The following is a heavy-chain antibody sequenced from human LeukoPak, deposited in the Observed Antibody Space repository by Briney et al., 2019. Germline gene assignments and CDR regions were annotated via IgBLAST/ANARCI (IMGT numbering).Heavy chain of an antibody. D-gene: IGHD5-18*01. V-gene: IGHV1-46*01. CDR2: INPSGGST. CDR1: GYTFTSYY. J-gene: IGHJ5*02. CDR3: ARDMIQLSGGPASWFDP. Sequence: ASVKVSCKASGYTFTSYYMHWVRQAPGQGLEWMGIINPSGGSTSYAQKFQGRVTMTRDTSTSTVYMELSSLRSEDTAVYYCARDMIQLSGGPASWFDPWGQGTPVTVSS.